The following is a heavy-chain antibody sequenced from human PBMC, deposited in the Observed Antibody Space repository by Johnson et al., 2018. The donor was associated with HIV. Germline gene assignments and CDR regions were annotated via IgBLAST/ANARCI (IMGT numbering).Heavy chain of an antibody. CDR3: ATEGGTGAFDI. Sequence: VQLVESGGGLIQPGGSLRLSCAASGFTVSSNYMSWVRQAPGKGLEWVANIKQDGSEKYYVDSVKGRFTISRDNAKNSLYLQMNSLRAEDTAVYYCATEGGTGAFDIWGQGTMVTVSS. CDR2: IKQDGSEK. D-gene: IGHD2-15*01. V-gene: IGHV3-7*01. CDR1: GFTVSSNY. J-gene: IGHJ3*02.